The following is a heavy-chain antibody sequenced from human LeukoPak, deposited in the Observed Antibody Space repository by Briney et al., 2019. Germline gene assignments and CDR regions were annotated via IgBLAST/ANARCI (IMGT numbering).Heavy chain of an antibody. Sequence: GASVKVSCKASGYTFTSYYMHWVRQAPGQGLEWMGGIIPIFGTANYAQKFQGRVTITADESTSTAYMELSSLRSEDTAVYYCARSRNYYDSSGYYFFFDYWGQGTLVTVSS. CDR1: GYTFTSYY. D-gene: IGHD3-22*01. J-gene: IGHJ4*02. V-gene: IGHV1-69*13. CDR3: ARSRNYYDSSGYYFFFDY. CDR2: IIPIFGTA.